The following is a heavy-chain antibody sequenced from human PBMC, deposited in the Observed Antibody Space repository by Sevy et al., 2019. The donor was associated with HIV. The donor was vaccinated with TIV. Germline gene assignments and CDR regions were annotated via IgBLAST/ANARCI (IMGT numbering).Heavy chain of an antibody. CDR2: ISSSRSTI. CDR1: GFTFSSYS. V-gene: IGHV3-48*02. Sequence: GGSLRLSCAASGFTFSSYSMNWVRQAPGKGLEWVSYISSSRSTIYYADSVKGRFTISRDNAKNSLYLQMNSLRDEDTAVYYCARVHPDEHYFDYWGQGTLVTVSS. J-gene: IGHJ4*02. CDR3: ARVHPDEHYFDY.